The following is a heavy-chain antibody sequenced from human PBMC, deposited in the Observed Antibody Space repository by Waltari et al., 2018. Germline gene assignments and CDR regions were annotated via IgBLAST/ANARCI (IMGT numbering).Heavy chain of an antibody. CDR2: IYYSGNT. Sequence: QLQESGPGLMKTSETLSLTCTVSGDSISSSHYYWGWIRQPPGKGLEWIGSIYYSGNTYYNPSLKSRATVAGDTSKNQFSLNLISVTAADTAVYFCARDFTVRYFDWLSQGDLYYFDNWVQGTLVTVSP. CDR1: GDSISSSHYY. D-gene: IGHD3-9*01. CDR3: ARDFTVRYFDWLSQGDLYYFDN. J-gene: IGHJ4*02. V-gene: IGHV4-39*07.